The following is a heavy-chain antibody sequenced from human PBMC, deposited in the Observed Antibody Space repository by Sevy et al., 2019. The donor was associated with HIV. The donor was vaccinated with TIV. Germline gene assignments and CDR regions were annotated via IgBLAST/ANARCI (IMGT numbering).Heavy chain of an antibody. CDR3: ARDDQDSWSRYYKVQYQYIMDV. CDR2: IYSSGTA. CDR1: GGSINNYW. Sequence: SETLSLTCTVSGGSINNYWWGWIRQPAGKGLEWIGRIYSSGTADYNPSLKSRVTMSVDTARNQFSLKMSSVTAADTAVYFCARDDQDSWSRYYKVQYQYIMDVWGQGTTVTVSS. J-gene: IGHJ6*02. V-gene: IGHV4-4*07. D-gene: IGHD3-3*01.